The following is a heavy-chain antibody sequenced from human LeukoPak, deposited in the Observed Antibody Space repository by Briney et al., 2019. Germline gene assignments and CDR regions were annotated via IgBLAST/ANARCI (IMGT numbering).Heavy chain of an antibody. Sequence: PGGSLRLSCVASGFTFSSYSMNWVRQAPGKGLEWVSVIYSGGSTYYADSVKGRFTISRDNSKNTVYLQMNSLRVEDTAIYYCARDRPDYDILTGYRYFYGMDVWGQGTTVTVSS. CDR2: IYSGGST. CDR1: GFTFSSYS. J-gene: IGHJ6*02. D-gene: IGHD3-9*01. CDR3: ARDRPDYDILTGYRYFYGMDV. V-gene: IGHV3-66*01.